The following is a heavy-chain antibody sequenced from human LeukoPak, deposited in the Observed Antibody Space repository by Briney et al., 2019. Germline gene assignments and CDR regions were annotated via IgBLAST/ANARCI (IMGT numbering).Heavy chain of an antibody. Sequence: ASVKVSCKASGYTFTGFYMHWVRQAPGQGLEWMGWINPNSGGTNYARKFQGRVTMTRDTSISKAYLDLSRLTSDDTAVYYCARDRPDGITGTTGNWLDPWGQGTLVTVSS. CDR3: ARDRPDGITGTTGNWLDP. V-gene: IGHV1-2*02. D-gene: IGHD1-20*01. J-gene: IGHJ5*02. CDR2: INPNSGGT. CDR1: GYTFTGFY.